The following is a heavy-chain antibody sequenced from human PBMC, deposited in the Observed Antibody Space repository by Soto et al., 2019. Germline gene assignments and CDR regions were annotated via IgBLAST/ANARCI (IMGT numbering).Heavy chain of an antibody. J-gene: IGHJ4*02. Sequence: SETLSLTCTVSGGSISSYYWSWIRQPPGKGLEWIGYFYYSGSTNYNPSLKSRVTISVDTSKNQFSLKLSSVTAADTAVYYCARGGWKLFDYWGQGTLVTVSS. CDR1: GGSISSYY. CDR3: ARGGWKLFDY. CDR2: FYYSGST. V-gene: IGHV4-59*01. D-gene: IGHD6-19*01.